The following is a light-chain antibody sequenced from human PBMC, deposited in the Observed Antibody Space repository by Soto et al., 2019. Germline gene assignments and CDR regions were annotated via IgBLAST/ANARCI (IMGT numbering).Light chain of an antibody. CDR2: VNSEGSH. Sequence: QPVLTQSPSASASLGASVKLTCTLSSGHSNYAIAWHQQQPGKGPRYLMKVNSEGSHSKGDGIPDRFSGSSSGTERYLTISSLQSEDEADYYCQTWGTGIHVXXGGGTKLTVL. CDR3: QTWGTGIHVX. V-gene: IGLV4-69*01. J-gene: IGLJ2*01. CDR1: SGHSNYA.